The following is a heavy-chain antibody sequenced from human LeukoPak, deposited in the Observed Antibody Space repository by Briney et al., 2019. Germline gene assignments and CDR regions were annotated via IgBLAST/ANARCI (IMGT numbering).Heavy chain of an antibody. CDR2: IYYSGST. J-gene: IGHJ4*02. CDR3: ARVRYRAYVPRYFFDY. V-gene: IGHV4-39*01. Sequence: SETLSLTCTVSGGSISSSSYYWGWIRQPPGKGLEWIGSIYYSGSTYYNPSLKSRVTISVDTSKNQFSLKLSSVTAADTAVYYCARVRYRAYVPRYFFDYWGQGTLVTVSS. D-gene: IGHD5-12*01. CDR1: GGSISSSSYY.